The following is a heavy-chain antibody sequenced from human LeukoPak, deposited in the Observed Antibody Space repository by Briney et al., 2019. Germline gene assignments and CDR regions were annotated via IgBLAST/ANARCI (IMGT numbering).Heavy chain of an antibody. CDR2: INPNSGGT. J-gene: IGHJ2*01. CDR3: ARDSPYLYCGGDCSSRYFDL. V-gene: IGHV1-2*02. Sequence: ASLKVSCKASAYTFTGYYMHWVRQAPGQGLEWMGWINPNSGGTNYAQKFQGRVTLIRDTSISTAYMELSRLRSDDTAVYYCARDSPYLYCGGDCSSRYFDLWGRGTLVTVSS. CDR1: AYTFTGYY. D-gene: IGHD2-21*01.